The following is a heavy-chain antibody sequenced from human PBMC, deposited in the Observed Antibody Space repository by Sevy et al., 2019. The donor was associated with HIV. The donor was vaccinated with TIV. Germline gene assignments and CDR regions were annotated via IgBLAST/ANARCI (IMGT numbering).Heavy chain of an antibody. CDR1: GFTFSSYG. Sequence: GGSLRLSCAASGFTFSSYGMHWVRQGPGQGLEWVAVISYDGSNKYYADSFKGRFTISGDNSKNTLYLQMNSMRADDTAVYHCAKWGFYCSGGSCYGMDVWGQGTTVTVSS. D-gene: IGHD2-15*01. J-gene: IGHJ6*02. CDR3: AKWGFYCSGGSCYGMDV. CDR2: ISYDGSNK. V-gene: IGHV3-30*18.